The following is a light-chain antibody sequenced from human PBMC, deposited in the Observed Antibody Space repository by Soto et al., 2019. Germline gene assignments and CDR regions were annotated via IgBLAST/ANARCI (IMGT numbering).Light chain of an antibody. J-gene: IGKJ1*01. CDR3: MQALQTPST. CDR2: LGS. Sequence: DIVMTQSPLSLPVTPGEPASISCRSSQSLLHTNGNNYLHWYLQKPGLSPQLRIYLGSNRASVVPDRVSGRWSGTDCTLKISSVEAEDVGVYYCMQALQTPSTFGQGTKVDIK. CDR1: QSLLHTNGNNY. V-gene: IGKV2-28*01.